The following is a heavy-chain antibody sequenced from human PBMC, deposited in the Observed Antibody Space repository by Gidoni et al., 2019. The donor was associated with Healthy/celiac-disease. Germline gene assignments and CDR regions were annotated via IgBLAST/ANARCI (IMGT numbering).Heavy chain of an antibody. Sequence: RTGDYYWSWIRQPPGKGLEWIGYIYYSGSTYYNPSLKSRVTISVDTSKNQFSLKLSSVTAADTAVYYCAREGGYGDYGGYYWGQGTLVTVSS. CDR1: RTGDYY. J-gene: IGHJ4*02. CDR3: AREGGYGDYGGYY. D-gene: IGHD4-17*01. CDR2: IYYSGST. V-gene: IGHV4-30-4*01.